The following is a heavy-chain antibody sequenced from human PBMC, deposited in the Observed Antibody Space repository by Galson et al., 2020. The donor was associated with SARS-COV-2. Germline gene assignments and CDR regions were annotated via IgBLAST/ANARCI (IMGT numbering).Heavy chain of an antibody. J-gene: IGHJ6*03. Sequence: KVSCKASGGTFSSYAISWVRQAPGQGLEWMGGIIPIFGTANYAQKFQGRVTITADESTSTAYMELSSLRSEDTAVYYCARDRDYYGSGSYGYYYYYMDVWGKGTTVTVSS. CDR1: GGTFSSYA. CDR2: IIPIFGTA. V-gene: IGHV1-69*01. D-gene: IGHD3-10*01. CDR3: ARDRDYYGSGSYGYYYYYMDV.